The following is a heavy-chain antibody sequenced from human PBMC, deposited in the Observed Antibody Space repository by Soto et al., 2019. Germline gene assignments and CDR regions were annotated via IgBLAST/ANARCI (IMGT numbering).Heavy chain of an antibody. CDR2: IYPGDSDT. CDR3: ATPGFCSGGSCSNGPGY. D-gene: IGHD2-15*01. CDR1: GYSFSSQW. Sequence: GESLKISCKGSGYSFSSQWIGWVRQIPGRGLEWMGIIYPGDSDTIYSPSFQGQVTFSVDKSISTAYLQWSSLKASDTAMYYCATPGFCSGGSCSNGPGYWGQGTLVTVSS. J-gene: IGHJ4*02. V-gene: IGHV5-51*01.